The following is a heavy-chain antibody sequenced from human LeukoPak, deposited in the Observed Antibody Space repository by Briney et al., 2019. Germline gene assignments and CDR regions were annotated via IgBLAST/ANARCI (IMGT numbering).Heavy chain of an antibody. D-gene: IGHD3-22*01. CDR1: GGSISSSSYY. CDR3: ARPGDYYDSSGYYFRDAFDI. Sequence: SETLSLTCTVSGGSISSSSYYWGWIRQPPGKGLEWIGSIYYSGSTYYSPSLKSRVTISVDTSKNQFSLKLSSVTAADTAVYYCARPGDYYDSSGYYFRDAFDIWGQGTMVTVSS. CDR2: IYYSGST. V-gene: IGHV4-39*01. J-gene: IGHJ3*02.